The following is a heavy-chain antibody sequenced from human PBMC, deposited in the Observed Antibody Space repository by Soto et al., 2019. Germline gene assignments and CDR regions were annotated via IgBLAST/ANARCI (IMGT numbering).Heavy chain of an antibody. CDR3: ATNAETPPPP. J-gene: IGHJ5*02. D-gene: IGHD1-1*01. Sequence: EVQLVESGGGLVQPGGSLRLSCVASGFIFNGAWMNWVRQAPGTGLEWVGRIKSGSHAGTTDYAAPVKGRFSISRDDSRNTLYLHMDSPKTQDTAVHYCATNAETPPPPGGQGTLVTVSS. CDR2: IKSGSHAGTT. CDR1: GFIFNGAW. V-gene: IGHV3-15*07.